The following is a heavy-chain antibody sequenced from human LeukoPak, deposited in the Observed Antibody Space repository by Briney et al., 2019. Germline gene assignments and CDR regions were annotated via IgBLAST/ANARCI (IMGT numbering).Heavy chain of an antibody. D-gene: IGHD6-19*01. Sequence: GGSLRLSCAGSGFIFNNYAMHWVRQPPGKGLEWVSGISWNSATIDYADSVRGRFTISRDNAKNSLYLQMDSLRVEDTAFYYCAKDNRRHYTSGPNPDSLHWGQGALVTVSS. CDR3: AKDNRRHYTSGPNPDSLH. J-gene: IGHJ4*02. CDR1: GFIFNNYA. V-gene: IGHV3-9*01. CDR2: ISWNSATI.